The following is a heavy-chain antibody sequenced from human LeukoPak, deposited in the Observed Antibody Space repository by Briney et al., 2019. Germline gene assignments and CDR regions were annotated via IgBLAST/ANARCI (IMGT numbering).Heavy chain of an antibody. CDR1: GLTFSSYA. CDR2: ISYDGSNK. Sequence: GGSLRLSCAASGLTFSSYAMHWVRQAPGKGLEWVAVISYDGSNKYYADSVKGRFTISRDNSKNTLYLQMNSLRAEDTAVYYCARDHPMGYFDYWGQGTLVTVSS. D-gene: IGHD5-24*01. V-gene: IGHV3-30-3*01. J-gene: IGHJ4*02. CDR3: ARDHPMGYFDY.